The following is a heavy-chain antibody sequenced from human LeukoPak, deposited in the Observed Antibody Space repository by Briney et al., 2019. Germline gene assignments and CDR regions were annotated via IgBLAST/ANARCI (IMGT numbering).Heavy chain of an antibody. J-gene: IGHJ6*02. D-gene: IGHD1-7*01. V-gene: IGHV4-34*01. CDR2: INHSGST. CDR1: GGSFSGYY. CDR3: ASLNWNYGGNYYYYYGMDV. Sequence: PSETLSLTCAVYGGSFSGYYRSWIRQPPGKGLEWIGEINHSGSTNCNPSLKSRVTISVDTSKNQFSLKLSSVTAADTAVYYCASLNWNYGGNYYYYYGMDVWGQGTTVTVSS.